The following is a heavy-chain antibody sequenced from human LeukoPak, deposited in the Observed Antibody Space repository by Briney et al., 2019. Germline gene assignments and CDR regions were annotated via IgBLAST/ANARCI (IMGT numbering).Heavy chain of an antibody. CDR3: AKDYVTTLDY. CDR2: ISYDGSKK. D-gene: IGHD4-17*01. J-gene: IGHJ4*02. V-gene: IGHV3-30*18. CDR1: GFTFSSYA. Sequence: GGSLRLSCAASGFTFSSYAIHWVRQAPGKGLEWVAVISYDGSKKYYVDSVKGRFTISRDNSKNTSYLQMNSLRAEDTAVYYCAKDYVTTLDYWGQGILVTVSS.